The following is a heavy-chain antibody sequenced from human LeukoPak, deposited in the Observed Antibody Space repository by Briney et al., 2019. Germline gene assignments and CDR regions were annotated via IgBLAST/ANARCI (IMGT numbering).Heavy chain of an antibody. V-gene: IGHV3-7*05. CDR1: GFSFSSYW. Sequence: GGSLRLSCAAPGFSFSSYWMSWVRQAPGKGLEWVANIKQDGSEKYYVDSVKGRFTISRDNAKKSLYLQMNGLRAEDTAVYYCARDQYYFKYWGQGTLVTVSS. CDR2: IKQDGSEK. CDR3: ARDQYYFKY. J-gene: IGHJ1*01.